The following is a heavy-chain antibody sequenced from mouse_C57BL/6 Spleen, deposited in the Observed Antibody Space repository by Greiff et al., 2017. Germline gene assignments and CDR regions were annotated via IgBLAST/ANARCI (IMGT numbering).Heavy chain of an antibody. CDR1: GYTFTDYY. V-gene: IGHV1-26*01. CDR2: INPNNGGT. J-gene: IGHJ1*03. D-gene: IGHD1-1*01. CDR3: AIYYYGSRYFDV. Sequence: EVQLQQSGPELVKPGASVKISCKASGYTFTDYYMNWVKQSHGKSLEWIGDINPNNGGTSYNQKFKGKATLTVDKSSSTAYMELRSLTSEDSAVYYCAIYYYGSRYFDVWGTGTTVTVSS.